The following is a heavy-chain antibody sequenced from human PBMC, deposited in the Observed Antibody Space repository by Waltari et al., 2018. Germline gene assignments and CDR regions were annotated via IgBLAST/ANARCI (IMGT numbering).Heavy chain of an antibody. Sequence: QVQLQESGPGLVKPSQTLSLTCTVSGGSISSYYWSWIRQPAGKGLEWLGRIYTSGSTNYNPSLKSRVTISVDKSKNQFSLKLSSVTAADTAVYYCARDGQTTHYDSSGYYLVGGMDVWGQGTTVTVSS. V-gene: IGHV4-4*07. J-gene: IGHJ6*02. D-gene: IGHD3-22*01. CDR2: IYTSGST. CDR1: GGSISSYY. CDR3: ARDGQTTHYDSSGYYLVGGMDV.